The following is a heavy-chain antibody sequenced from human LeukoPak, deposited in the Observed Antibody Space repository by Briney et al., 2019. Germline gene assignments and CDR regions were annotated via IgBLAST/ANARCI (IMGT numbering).Heavy chain of an antibody. Sequence: GGSLRLSCAASGFTFSSYEMHWVRQAPGKGLEWVSYISSSGSTTYYADSVKGRFTISRDNAKNSLYLQMNSLRAEDTAVYYCARYRADYCSSSTSCYPYYFDYWGQGTLVTVSS. CDR3: ARYRADYCSSSTSCYPYYFDY. D-gene: IGHD2-2*01. CDR1: GFTFSSYE. CDR2: ISSSGSTT. J-gene: IGHJ4*02. V-gene: IGHV3-48*03.